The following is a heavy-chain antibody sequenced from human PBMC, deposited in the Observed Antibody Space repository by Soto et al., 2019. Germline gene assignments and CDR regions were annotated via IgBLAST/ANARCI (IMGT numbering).Heavy chain of an antibody. CDR3: ATLKGCSGDNCFNRFDP. Sequence: GGSLRLSCAASGFTFSNYAMSWVRQAPGKGLEWVSTISGSGGSTYYADSVKGRFTISRDNSKNTLYLQMISLRVEDTALYYCATLKGCSGDNCFNRFDPWGQGILVTVSS. CDR1: GFTFSNYA. V-gene: IGHV3-23*01. CDR2: ISGSGGST. J-gene: IGHJ5*02. D-gene: IGHD2-15*01.